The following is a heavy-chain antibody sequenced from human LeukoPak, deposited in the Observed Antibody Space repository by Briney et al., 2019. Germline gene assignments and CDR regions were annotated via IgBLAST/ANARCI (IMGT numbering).Heavy chain of an antibody. D-gene: IGHD1-26*01. Sequence: ASVKVSCKASGYTFTSYAMHWVRQAPGQRLEWMGWINAGNGNTKYSQKFQGRVTITRDTSASTAYMELSSLGSEDTAVYYCARVRYSGSCYFVSETFDYWGQGTLVTVSS. CDR2: INAGNGNT. CDR3: ARVRYSGSCYFVSETFDY. CDR1: GYTFTSYA. V-gene: IGHV1-3*01. J-gene: IGHJ4*02.